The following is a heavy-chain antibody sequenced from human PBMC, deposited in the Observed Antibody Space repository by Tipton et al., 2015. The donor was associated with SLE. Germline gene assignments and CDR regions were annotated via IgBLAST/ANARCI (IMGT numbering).Heavy chain of an antibody. V-gene: IGHV4-61*02. CDR3: ATSTYDFWSGYYFDY. D-gene: IGHD3-3*01. CDR1: GASISSGRYY. CDR2: ISSSGSA. Sequence: LRLSCTVSGASISSGRYYWNWIRQPAGRGPEWIGRISSSGSANYSPSLESRVTISLDTSKNQFSLELSSVTAADTAVYYCATSTYDFWSGYYFDYWGQGTLVSVSS. J-gene: IGHJ4*02.